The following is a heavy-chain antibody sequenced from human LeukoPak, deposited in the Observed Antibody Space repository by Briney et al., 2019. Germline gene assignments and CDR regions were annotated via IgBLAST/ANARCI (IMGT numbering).Heavy chain of an antibody. Sequence: GASVKVSCKASGYTFTNYAMHWVRQAPGQRLEWMGWINTGNGNTKYSQEFQGRVTITRDTSANTAYMELSSLRSEDMAVYYCARVQRWFGESYYFDYWGQGTLVTVSS. J-gene: IGHJ4*02. D-gene: IGHD3-10*01. CDR1: GYTFTNYA. CDR2: INTGNGNT. CDR3: ARVQRWFGESYYFDY. V-gene: IGHV1-3*03.